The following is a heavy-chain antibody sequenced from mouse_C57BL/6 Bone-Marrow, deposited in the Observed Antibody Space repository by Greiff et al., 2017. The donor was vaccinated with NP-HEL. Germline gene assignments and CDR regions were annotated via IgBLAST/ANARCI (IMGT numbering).Heavy chain of an antibody. CDR2: ISYDGSN. D-gene: IGHD3-2*02. CDR3: ARGGWGYFDY. CDR1: GYSITSGYY. V-gene: IGHV3-6*01. J-gene: IGHJ2*01. Sequence: EVQLQESGPGLVKPSQSLSLTCSVTGYSITSGYYWNWIRQFPGNKLEWMGYISYDGSNNYNPSLKNRISITRDTSKNQFFLKLNSVTTEDTATYYCARGGWGYFDYWGQGTTLTVSS.